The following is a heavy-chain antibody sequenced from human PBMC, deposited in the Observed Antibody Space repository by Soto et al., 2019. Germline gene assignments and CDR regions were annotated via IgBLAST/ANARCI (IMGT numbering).Heavy chain of an antibody. J-gene: IGHJ4*02. V-gene: IGHV4-59*01. Sequence: KTSETLSLTCTVSGGSISTYYWSWIRQPPGKGLEWIGHIYYSGSTNYNPSLKSRVTISVDTSNNHFSLKLSSVTAADTAMYYCARSSPRVVSPWDYWGQGTLVTVSS. CDR3: ARSSPRVVSPWDY. CDR1: GGSISTYY. D-gene: IGHD3-3*01. CDR2: IYYSGST.